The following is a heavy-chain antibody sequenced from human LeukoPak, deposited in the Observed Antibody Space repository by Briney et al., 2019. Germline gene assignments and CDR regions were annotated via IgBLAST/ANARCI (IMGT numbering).Heavy chain of an antibody. J-gene: IGHJ4*02. Sequence: SETLSLTCAVSGGSISSSNWWSWVRQPPGKGLEWIGEIYHSGSTNYNPSLKSRVTISVDTSKNQFSLNLSSVTAADTAVYYCARHDYYVSSGYLLFDYWGQGTLVTVSS. V-gene: IGHV4-4*02. CDR2: IYHSGST. CDR1: GGSISSSNW. D-gene: IGHD3-22*01. CDR3: ARHDYYVSSGYLLFDY.